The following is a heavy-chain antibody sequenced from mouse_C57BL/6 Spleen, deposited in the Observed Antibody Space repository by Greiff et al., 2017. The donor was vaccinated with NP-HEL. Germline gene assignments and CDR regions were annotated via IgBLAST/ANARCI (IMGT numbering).Heavy chain of an antibody. V-gene: IGHV3-6*01. CDR1: GYSIASGYY. CDR2: ISYDGSN. CDR3: ARAYSYFDV. D-gene: IGHD2-12*01. Sequence: EVQVVESGPGLVKPSQSLSLTCSVTGYSIASGYYWNWIRQFPGNKLEWMGYISYDGSNNYNPSLQNRISITRDTSKNQFFLKLNSVTTEDTATYYCARAYSYFDVWGTGTTVTVSS. J-gene: IGHJ1*03.